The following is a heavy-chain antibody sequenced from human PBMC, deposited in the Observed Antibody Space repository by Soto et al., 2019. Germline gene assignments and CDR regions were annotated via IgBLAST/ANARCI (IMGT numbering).Heavy chain of an antibody. Sequence: GGSLRLSCVASGFTFSRYAMHWVRQAPGKGLEWVAGILYDGSNKYYADSVKGRFTISRDNSKNTLYLQMNSLRAEDTAVYYCAKDKSSGYHKGRFYYYYGMDVWGQGTTVTVSS. CDR1: GFTFSRYA. D-gene: IGHD3-22*01. J-gene: IGHJ6*02. V-gene: IGHV3-30*04. CDR3: AKDKSSGYHKGRFYYYYGMDV. CDR2: ILYDGSNK.